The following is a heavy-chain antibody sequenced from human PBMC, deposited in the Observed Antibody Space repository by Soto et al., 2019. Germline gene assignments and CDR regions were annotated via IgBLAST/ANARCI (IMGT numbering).Heavy chain of an antibody. CDR1: GFTFSSYS. Sequence: KPGGSLRLSCAASGFTFSSYSMNWVRQAPGKGLEWVSSISSSSSYIYYADSVKGRFTISRDNAKNSLYLQMNSLRAEDTAVYYCARDRGDADVDFDYWGQGTLVTVSS. J-gene: IGHJ4*02. CDR2: ISSSSSYI. D-gene: IGHD4-17*01. CDR3: ARDRGDADVDFDY. V-gene: IGHV3-21*01.